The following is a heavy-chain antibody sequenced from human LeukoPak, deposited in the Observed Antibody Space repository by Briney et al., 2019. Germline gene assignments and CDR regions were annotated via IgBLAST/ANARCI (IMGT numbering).Heavy chain of an antibody. D-gene: IGHD4-17*01. J-gene: IGHJ4*02. V-gene: IGHV4-30-4*08. Sequence: SETLSLTCTVSGGSISSSSYYWGWIRQPPGKGLEWIGYIYYSGSTYYNPSLKSRVTISVDTSKNQFSLKLSSVTAADTAVYYCARDTDYGDEFDYWGQGTLVTVSS. CDR3: ARDTDYGDEFDY. CDR2: IYYSGST. CDR1: GGSISSSSYY.